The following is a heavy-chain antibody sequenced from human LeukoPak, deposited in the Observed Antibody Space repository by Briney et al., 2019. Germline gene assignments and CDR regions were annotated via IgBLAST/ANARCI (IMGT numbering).Heavy chain of an antibody. CDR3: ATVPVPLYSGYDPYYFDY. CDR2: FDPEDGET. D-gene: IGHD5-12*01. J-gene: IGHJ4*02. V-gene: IGHV1-24*01. CDR1: GYTLTELS. Sequence: ASVKVSCKVSGYTLTELSMHWVRQAPGKGLEWMGGFDPEDGETIYEQKFQGRVTMTEDTSTDTAYTELSSLRSEDTAVYYCATVPVPLYSGYDPYYFDYWGQGTLVTVSS.